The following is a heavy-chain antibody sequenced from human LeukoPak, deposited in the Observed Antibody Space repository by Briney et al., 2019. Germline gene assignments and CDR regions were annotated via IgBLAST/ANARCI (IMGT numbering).Heavy chain of an antibody. V-gene: IGHV3-21*01. CDR1: GFTFSSYG. CDR2: ISSSSSYI. J-gene: IGHJ3*02. D-gene: IGHD1-26*01. Sequence: PGGSLRLSCAASGFTFSSYGMHWVRQAPGKGLEWVSSISSSSSYIYYADSVKGRFTISRDNAKNSLYLQMNSLRAEDTAVYYCARLRGGSFDAFDIWGQGTMVTVSS. CDR3: ARLRGGSFDAFDI.